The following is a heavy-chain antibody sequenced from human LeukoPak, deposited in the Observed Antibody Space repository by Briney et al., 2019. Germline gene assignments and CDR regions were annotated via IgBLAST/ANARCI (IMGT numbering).Heavy chain of an antibody. D-gene: IGHD3-3*01. CDR2: INHSGST. CDR3: ARGPYDFWSGWYYFDY. CDR1: GGSFSGYY. V-gene: IGHV4-34*01. J-gene: IGHJ4*02. Sequence: SQTLSLTWAVYGGSFSGYYWSWIRQPPGKWLEWIGEINHSGSTNYNPSLKSRVTISVDTSKNQFSLKLSSVTAADTAVYYCARGPYDFWSGWYYFDYWGQGTLVTVSS.